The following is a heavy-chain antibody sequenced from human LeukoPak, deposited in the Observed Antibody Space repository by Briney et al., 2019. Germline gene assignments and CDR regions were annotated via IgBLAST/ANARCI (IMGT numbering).Heavy chain of an antibody. V-gene: IGHV4-34*01. Sequence: SETLSLTCAVYGGSFSGYYWSWIRQPPGKGLEWIGEINHSGSTNYNPSLKSRVTISVDTSKNQFSLKLSSVTAADTAVYYCARQKRWLRQSRGYYYYMDVWGKGTTVTVSS. CDR3: ARQKRWLRQSRGYYYYMDV. CDR2: INHSGST. CDR1: GGSFSGYY. J-gene: IGHJ6*03. D-gene: IGHD5-24*01.